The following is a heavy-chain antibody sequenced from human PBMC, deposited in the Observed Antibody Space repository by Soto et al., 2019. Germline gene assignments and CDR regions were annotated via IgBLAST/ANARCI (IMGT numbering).Heavy chain of an antibody. Sequence: GGSLRLSCAASGFTFSSYAMSWVRQAPGKGLEWVSAISGSGGSTYYADSVKGRFTISRDNSKNTLYLQMNSLRAEDTAVYYCAIAEYSSSWSRYYYYGMDVWGQGTTVTVSS. CDR2: ISGSGGST. CDR1: GFTFSSYA. CDR3: AIAEYSSSWSRYYYYGMDV. D-gene: IGHD6-13*01. V-gene: IGHV3-23*01. J-gene: IGHJ6*02.